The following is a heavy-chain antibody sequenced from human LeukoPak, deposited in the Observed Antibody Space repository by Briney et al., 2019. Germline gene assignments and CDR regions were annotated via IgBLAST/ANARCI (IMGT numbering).Heavy chain of an antibody. J-gene: IGHJ3*02. Sequence: SQTLSLTCTVSGGSISSGGYYWSWIRXHXGKGLEWIGYIYYSGSTYYNPSLKSRVTISVDTSKNQFSLKLSSVTAADTAVYYCARVPPMIAHLGAFDIWGQGTMVTVSS. CDR3: ARVPPMIAHLGAFDI. V-gene: IGHV4-31*03. D-gene: IGHD3-22*01. CDR1: GGSISSGGYY. CDR2: IYYSGST.